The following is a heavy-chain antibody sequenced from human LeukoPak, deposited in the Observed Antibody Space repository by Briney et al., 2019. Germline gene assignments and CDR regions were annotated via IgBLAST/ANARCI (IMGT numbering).Heavy chain of an antibody. V-gene: IGHV3-30*18. CDR2: ISYDGSNQ. CDR3: SKGRGLLEWFFDF. Sequence: PGGSLRLSCAASGFTFSSYGMHWVRQAPGKGLEWVAAISYDGSNQYYADSVKGRFTISRDNSKHALYLQMSSLRTEDTAVYYCSKGRGLLEWFFDFWGQGTLVTVSS. D-gene: IGHD3-3*01. CDR1: GFTFSSYG. J-gene: IGHJ4*02.